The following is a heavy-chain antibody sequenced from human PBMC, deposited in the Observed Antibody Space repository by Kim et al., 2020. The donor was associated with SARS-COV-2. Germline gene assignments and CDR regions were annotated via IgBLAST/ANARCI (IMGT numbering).Heavy chain of an antibody. Sequence: GNTNYAEKLQGRGTMTTDTSTSTDYMELRSLRSDDTAVYYCARVARRSLDYWGQGTLVTVSS. V-gene: IGHV1-18*01. J-gene: IGHJ4*02. CDR2: GNT. CDR3: ARVARRSLDY.